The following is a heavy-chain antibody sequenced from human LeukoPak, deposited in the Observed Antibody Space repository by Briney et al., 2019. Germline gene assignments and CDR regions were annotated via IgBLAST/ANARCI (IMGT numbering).Heavy chain of an antibody. CDR2: INTDGGAT. Sequence: PGGSLRLSCAASGFPFSNYAMTWVRQAPGKGLEWVSSINTDGGATHYADSLKGRFTVSRGNSNNTLYLQMNGLRAEDTAVYYCAKHGNYDTSGFYYVHFWGQGTLVTVSP. V-gene: IGHV3-23*01. D-gene: IGHD3-22*01. CDR3: AKHGNYDTSGFYYVHF. J-gene: IGHJ4*02. CDR1: GFPFSNYA.